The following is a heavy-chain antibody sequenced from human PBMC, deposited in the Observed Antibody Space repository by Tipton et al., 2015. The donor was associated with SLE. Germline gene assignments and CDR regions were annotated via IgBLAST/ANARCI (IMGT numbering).Heavy chain of an antibody. Sequence: TLSLTCSVSGGSISSHFWSWIRQPPGKGLEWIGEINHSGSTSYNPSLKSRVTISVDTSKNQVSLKLSSVTAADTAVYYCAREHVGSSPGGFDYWGQGTLVTVSS. D-gene: IGHD6-6*01. J-gene: IGHJ4*02. CDR3: AREHVGSSPGGFDY. CDR2: INHSGST. V-gene: IGHV4-34*01. CDR1: GGSISSHF.